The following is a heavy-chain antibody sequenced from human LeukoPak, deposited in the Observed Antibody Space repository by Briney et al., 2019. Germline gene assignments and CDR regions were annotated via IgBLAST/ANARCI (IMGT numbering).Heavy chain of an antibody. CDR1: GCTFISYD. CDR2: MNPNSGNT. V-gene: IGHV1-8*01. Sequence: ASVKVSCKASGCTFISYDINWVRQATGQGLERMGWMNPNSGNTGYAQKFQGRVTMTRSTSINTAYMELSNLTSEDTAVYYCARSSVGVRRRTDYWGKGTLVTVSS. D-gene: IGHD1-26*01. CDR3: ARSSVGVRRRTDY. J-gene: IGHJ4*02.